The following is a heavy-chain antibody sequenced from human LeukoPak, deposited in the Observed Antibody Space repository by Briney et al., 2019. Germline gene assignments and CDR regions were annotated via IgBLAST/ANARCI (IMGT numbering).Heavy chain of an antibody. CDR2: ISGSGGST. D-gene: IGHD4-17*01. Sequence: PGGSLRLSCAASGFTFSSYAMSWVRQAPGKGLEWVSAISGSGGSTYYADSVKGRFTISRDNSKNTLYLQMNSLRAEDTAVYYCAKDNYGDYVWTNYYYYYMDVWGKGTTVTISS. J-gene: IGHJ6*03. CDR3: AKDNYGDYVWTNYYYYYMDV. CDR1: GFTFSSYA. V-gene: IGHV3-23*01.